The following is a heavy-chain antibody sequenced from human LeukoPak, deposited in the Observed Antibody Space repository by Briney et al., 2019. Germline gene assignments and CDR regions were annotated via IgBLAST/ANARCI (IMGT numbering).Heavy chain of an antibody. Sequence: PGGSLRLSCAASGFTFRNYATTWVRQAPGKGLEWVSTITGSGNDAYYADSVKGRFTISRDNSKNMLYLQMDSLRAEDTAVYYCAKGATGLRIVGDDWGQGTLVTVSS. CDR3: AKGATGLRIVGDD. CDR2: ITGSGNDA. V-gene: IGHV3-23*01. D-gene: IGHD2-15*01. CDR1: GFTFRNYA. J-gene: IGHJ4*02.